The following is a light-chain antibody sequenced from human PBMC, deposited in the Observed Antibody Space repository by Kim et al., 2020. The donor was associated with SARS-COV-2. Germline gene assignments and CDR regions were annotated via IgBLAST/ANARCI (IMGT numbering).Light chain of an antibody. CDR1: QSIGTW. V-gene: IGKV1-5*03. CDR2: KAS. J-gene: IGKJ4*01. Sequence: DIQMTQSPSTLSASVGDRVTITCRASQSIGTWLAWYQQKPGKAPKLLIYKASSLESGVPSGFSGSASGTEFTLTIDSLQPDDFATYYCQQYHTDSTFGGGTKVDIK. CDR3: QQYHTDST.